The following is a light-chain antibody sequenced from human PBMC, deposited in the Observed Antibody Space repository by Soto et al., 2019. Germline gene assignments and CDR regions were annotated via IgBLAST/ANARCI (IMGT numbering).Light chain of an antibody. J-gene: IGLJ2*01. V-gene: IGLV1-40*01. CDR1: SSNIGAGYD. Sequence: QSVLTQPPSVSGAPGQRVTIYCTRSSSNIGAGYDVHWYQQLPGTAPKILIYGTSNRPSGVPDRFSGSKSGTSASLAITGLQAEDEADYYCQSYDSSLSVVFGGGTKVTVL. CDR2: GTS. CDR3: QSYDSSLSVV.